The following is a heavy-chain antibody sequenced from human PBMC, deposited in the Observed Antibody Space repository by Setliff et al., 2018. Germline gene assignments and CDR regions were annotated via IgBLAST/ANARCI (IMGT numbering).Heavy chain of an antibody. CDR2: IYYSGST. CDR1: GGSMSSSGYY. D-gene: IGHD3-10*01. CDR3: ARDPVKQLVNWFDP. Sequence: PSETLSLTCTVFGGSMSSSGYYWAWIRQSPGKGLEWIGSIYYSGSTYYNPSLKRRATISFDTSKTQFSLKLNSVTASDTAVYYCARDPVKQLVNWFDPWGQGTLVTVSS. J-gene: IGHJ5*02. V-gene: IGHV4-39*07.